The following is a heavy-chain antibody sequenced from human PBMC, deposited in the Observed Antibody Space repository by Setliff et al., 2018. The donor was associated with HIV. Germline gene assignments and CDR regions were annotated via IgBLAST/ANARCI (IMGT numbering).Heavy chain of an antibody. V-gene: IGHV4-38-2*02. Sequence: SETLSLTCAVSGYSISSGYYWGWIRQPPGKGLEWVGSIYHSGTTYYNPSLKSRVTISVDTSKNQFSLKLSSVTAADTAVYYWAREGPYYYDSSGYYFDYWGQGTLVTSPQ. CDR3: AREGPYYYDSSGYYFDY. D-gene: IGHD3-22*01. CDR2: IYHSGTT. J-gene: IGHJ4*02. CDR1: GYSISSGYY.